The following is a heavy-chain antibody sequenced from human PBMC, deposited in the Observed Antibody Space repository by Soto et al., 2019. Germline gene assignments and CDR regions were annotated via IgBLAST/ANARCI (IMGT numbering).Heavy chain of an antibody. Sequence: SETLSLTCTVSGGSISSSSYYWGWIRQPPGKGLEWIGSIYYSGSTYYNPSLKSRVTISVDTSKNQFSLKLSSVTAADTAVYYCASLEGYCSGGSCYDTIDAFDIWGQGTMVTVSS. CDR2: IYYSGST. D-gene: IGHD2-15*01. V-gene: IGHV4-39*01. CDR1: GGSISSSSYY. CDR3: ASLEGYCSGGSCYDTIDAFDI. J-gene: IGHJ3*02.